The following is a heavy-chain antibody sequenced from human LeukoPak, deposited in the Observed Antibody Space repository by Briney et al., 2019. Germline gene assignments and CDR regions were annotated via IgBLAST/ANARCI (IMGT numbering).Heavy chain of an antibody. D-gene: IGHD4-11*01. Sequence: GGSLRLSCVASGFTFSDYYMSWIRQAPGKGLEWLSYISSSGSTIYYADSVKGRFSISRDNAKKTLYLQMISLRAEDAAVYYCARGHYGNYLNWFDPWGQGTLVTVSS. CDR3: ARGHYGNYLNWFDP. CDR1: GFTFSDYY. V-gene: IGHV3-11*04. J-gene: IGHJ5*02. CDR2: ISSSGSTI.